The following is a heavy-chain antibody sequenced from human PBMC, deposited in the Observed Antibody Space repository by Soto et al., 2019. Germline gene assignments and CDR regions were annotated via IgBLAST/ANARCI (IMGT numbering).Heavy chain of an antibody. V-gene: IGHV4-59*01. CDR3: ARGSSLMVRGDMRFEY. D-gene: IGHD3-10*01. Sequence: SETLYLTCTVSGGSISSYYWSWLRQPPGKGLEWIGYIYYSGSTNYNPSLKRRVTISVDTSKNQFSLKLSSVTAADTAVYYCARGSSLMVRGDMRFEYWVQGTMVAVSS. CDR2: IYYSGST. CDR1: GGSISSYY. J-gene: IGHJ4*02.